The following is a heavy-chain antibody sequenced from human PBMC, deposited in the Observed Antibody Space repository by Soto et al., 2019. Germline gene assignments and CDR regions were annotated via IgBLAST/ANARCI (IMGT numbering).Heavy chain of an antibody. D-gene: IGHD2-15*01. V-gene: IGHV1-18*01. CDR2: ISAYNGNT. CDR3: AKNTFQWSDWFEP. Sequence: RASVKVSCKASGYTFTSYGISWVRQAPGQGLEWMGWISAYNGNTNYAQKLQGRVTMTTDTSTSTAYMELRSLRSDDTAVYYCAKNTFQWSDWFEPWGQGTLVTVSS. J-gene: IGHJ5*02. CDR1: GYTFTSYG.